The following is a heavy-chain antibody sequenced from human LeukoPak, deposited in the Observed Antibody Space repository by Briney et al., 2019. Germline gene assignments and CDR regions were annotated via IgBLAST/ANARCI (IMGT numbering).Heavy chain of an antibody. J-gene: IGHJ4*02. D-gene: IGHD3-10*01. CDR3: ARRSWYYYGSGSYPTFDY. CDR1: GYSFTSYW. CDR2: IYPGDSDT. V-gene: IGHV5-51*01. Sequence: GESLKISCKGSGYSFTSYWIGWVRQMPGKGPEWMGIIYPGDSDTRYSPSFQGQVTISADKSISTAYLQWGSLKASDTAMYYCARRSWYYYGSGSYPTFDYWGQGTLVTVSS.